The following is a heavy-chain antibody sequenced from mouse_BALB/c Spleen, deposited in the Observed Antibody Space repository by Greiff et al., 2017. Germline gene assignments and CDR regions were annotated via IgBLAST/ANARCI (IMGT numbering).Heavy chain of an antibody. CDR3: ARSRYAYYAMDY. D-gene: IGHD2-12*01. CDR2: ISYSGST. Sequence: DVKLQESGPGLVKPSQSLSLTCTVTGYSITSDYAWNWIRQFPGNKLEWMGYISYSGSTSYNPSLKSRISITRDTSKNQFFLQLNSVTTEDTATYYCARSRYAYYAMDYWGQGTSVTVSS. J-gene: IGHJ4*01. V-gene: IGHV3-2*02. CDR1: GYSITSDYA.